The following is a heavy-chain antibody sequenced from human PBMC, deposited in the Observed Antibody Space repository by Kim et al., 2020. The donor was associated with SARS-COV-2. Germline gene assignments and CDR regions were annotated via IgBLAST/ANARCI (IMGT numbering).Heavy chain of an antibody. J-gene: IGHJ6*02. Sequence: GGSLRLSCAVSGFTFSSYGMHWVRQAPGKGLEWVAVIWYDGSNKYYADSEKGRFTISRDKSKNTLNLQMNSLRAEDTAVYYYARAGDNGTDSSSWYNYYYNGMDVWGQGTTVTVSS. D-gene: IGHD6-13*01. CDR2: IWYDGSNK. CDR3: ARAGDNGTDSSSWYNYYYNGMDV. V-gene: IGHV3-33*01. CDR1: GFTFSSYG.